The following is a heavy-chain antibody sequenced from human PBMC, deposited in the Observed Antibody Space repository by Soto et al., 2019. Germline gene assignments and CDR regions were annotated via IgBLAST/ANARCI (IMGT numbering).Heavy chain of an antibody. CDR1: GYSFTSYW. Sequence: GESLKISCKGSGYSFTSYWIGWVRQMPGKGLEWMGIIYPGDSDTRYSPSFQGQVTISADKSISTAYLQWSSLKASDTAMYYCARGYCSSTSCSNRRPYYYYGMDVWGQGTTVTVSS. J-gene: IGHJ6*02. D-gene: IGHD2-2*01. CDR3: ARGYCSSTSCSNRRPYYYYGMDV. V-gene: IGHV5-51*01. CDR2: IYPGDSDT.